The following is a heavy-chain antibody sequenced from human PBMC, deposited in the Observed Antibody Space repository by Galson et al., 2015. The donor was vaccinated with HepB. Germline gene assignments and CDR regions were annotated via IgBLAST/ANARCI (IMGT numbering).Heavy chain of an antibody. J-gene: IGHJ4*02. CDR2: ISYDGSNK. V-gene: IGHV3-30-3*01. D-gene: IGHD2-21*01. Sequence: SLRLSCAASGFTFSSYAMHWVRQAPGKGLEWVAVISYDGSNKYYADYVKGRFTISRDNSKNTLYLQMNSLRAEDTAVYYCARDLVVVVIAGNFDYWGQGTLVTVSS. CDR3: ARDLVVVVIAGNFDY. CDR1: GFTFSSYA.